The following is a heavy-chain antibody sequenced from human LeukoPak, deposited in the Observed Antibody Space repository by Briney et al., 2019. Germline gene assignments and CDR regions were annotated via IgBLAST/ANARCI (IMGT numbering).Heavy chain of an antibody. J-gene: IGHJ1*01. D-gene: IGHD2-8*02. V-gene: IGHV4-30-4*01. CDR1: GGSISSGDYY. Sequence: PSQTLSLTCTVSGGSISSGDYYWSWIRQPPGKGLEWIGYIYYSGSTYYNPSLKSRVTISVDTSENQFSLRLSSVTAADTAVYYCARTSRTGEPEYFQHWGQGTLVTVSS. CDR2: IYYSGST. CDR3: ARTSRTGEPEYFQH.